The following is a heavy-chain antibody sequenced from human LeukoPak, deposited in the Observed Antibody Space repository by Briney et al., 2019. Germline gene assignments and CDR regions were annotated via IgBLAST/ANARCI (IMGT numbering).Heavy chain of an antibody. CDR1: GYTFTSYY. CDR3: AREKGSSSHRPNHEKHFDY. CDR2: INPSGGST. J-gene: IGHJ4*02. D-gene: IGHD6-6*01. Sequence: GASVKVSCKASGYTFTSYYMHWVRQAPGQGLEWMGIINPSGGSTSYAQKFQGRVTMTRDTSTSTVYMELSSLRSEDTAVYYCAREKGSSSHRPNHEKHFDYWGQGTLVTVSS. V-gene: IGHV1-46*01.